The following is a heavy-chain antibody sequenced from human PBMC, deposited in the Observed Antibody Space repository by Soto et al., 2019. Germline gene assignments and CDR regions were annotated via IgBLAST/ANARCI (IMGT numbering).Heavy chain of an antibody. V-gene: IGHV4-34*01. Sequence: PSETLSLTCAVYGGSFSGDYWTWIRQSPGKGLEWIGEINHSGSTNYNPSLKSRVTISVDTSKNQFSLKLSSVTAADTAIYYCAVGRNWFDPWGQGTLVTVSS. CDR1: GGSFSGDY. J-gene: IGHJ5*02. CDR2: INHSGST. CDR3: AVGRNWFDP.